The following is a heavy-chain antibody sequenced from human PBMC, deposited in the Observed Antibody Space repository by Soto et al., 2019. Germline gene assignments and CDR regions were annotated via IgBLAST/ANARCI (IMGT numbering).Heavy chain of an antibody. CDR3: ASQWEPYYFDY. Sequence: GGSLRLSCAASGFTFSSYWMSWVRQAPGKGLEWVANIKQDGSEKYYVDSVKGRFTISRDNAKNSLYLQMNSLRAEDTAVYYCASQWEPYYFDYWGQGTLVTVSS. J-gene: IGHJ4*02. D-gene: IGHD1-26*01. V-gene: IGHV3-7*03. CDR1: GFTFSSYW. CDR2: IKQDGSEK.